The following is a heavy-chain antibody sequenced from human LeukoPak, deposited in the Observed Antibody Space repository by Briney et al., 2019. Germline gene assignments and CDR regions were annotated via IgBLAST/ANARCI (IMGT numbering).Heavy chain of an antibody. J-gene: IGHJ4*02. CDR1: GYSFTSYW. V-gene: IGHV5-10-1*01. CDR2: IDPSDSYN. CDR3: ARQGRIEYCSSTSCHSPLDY. D-gene: IGHD2-2*02. Sequence: GESLRISCQGSGYSFTSYWISWVRQMPGKGLEWMGRIDPSDSYNNYSPSFQGHVTISADKSISTAYLQWSSLKASDTAMYYCARQGRIEYCSSTSCHSPLDYWGQGTLVTVSS.